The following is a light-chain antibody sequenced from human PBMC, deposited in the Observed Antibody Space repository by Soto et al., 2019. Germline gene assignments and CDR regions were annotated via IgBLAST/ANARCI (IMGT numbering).Light chain of an antibody. CDR2: EVN. CDR3: SSYTSSTTLE. J-gene: IGLJ3*02. Sequence: QSVLTQPASVSGSPGQSITISCTGTSSDVGGYNYVSWYQQHPGKAPKLMIFEVNNRPSGVSNRFSGFKSGNTASLTISGLQAEDEADYYCSSYTSSTTLEFGGGTKVTVL. CDR1: SSDVGGYNY. V-gene: IGLV2-14*01.